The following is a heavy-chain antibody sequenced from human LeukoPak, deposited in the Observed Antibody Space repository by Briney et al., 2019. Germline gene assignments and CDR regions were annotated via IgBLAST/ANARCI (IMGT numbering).Heavy chain of an antibody. CDR1: GFTFSDYW. J-gene: IGHJ4*02. CDR2: IRTDGRST. Sequence: GGSLRLSCAASGFTFSDYWMHWVRQAPGKGLVWVSRIRTDGRSTTYAESVEGRFTISRDNAKNTLYLQMDSLRVEDTAVYYCASTGFLGGAWIIDYWGQGTLVTVSS. D-gene: IGHD5-12*01. CDR3: ASTGFLGGAWIIDY. V-gene: IGHV3-74*01.